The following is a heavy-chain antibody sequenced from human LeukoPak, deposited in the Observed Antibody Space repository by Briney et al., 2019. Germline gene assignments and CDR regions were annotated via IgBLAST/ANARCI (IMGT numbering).Heavy chain of an antibody. CDR2: IYTSGST. CDR3: ARDVKYSSGWYFDY. D-gene: IGHD6-19*01. CDR1: GGSISSGSYY. Sequence: PSETLSLTCTVSGGSISSGSYYWSWIRQPAGKGLKWIGRIYTSGSTNYNPSLKSRVTISVATSKNQFSLKLSSVTAADTAVYYCARDVKYSSGWYFDYWGQGTLVTVSS. V-gene: IGHV4-61*02. J-gene: IGHJ4*02.